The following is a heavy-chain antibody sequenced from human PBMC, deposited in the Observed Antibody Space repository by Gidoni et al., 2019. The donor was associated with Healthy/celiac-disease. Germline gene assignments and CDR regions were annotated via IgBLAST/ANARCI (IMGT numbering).Heavy chain of an antibody. CDR3: ARGKRFLGIFGVVTPDY. CDR2: IYYSGST. V-gene: IGHV4-31*03. CDR1: GGSISSGRYY. J-gene: IGHJ4*02. Sequence: QVQLQESGPGLVKPSQTLSLTCTVSGGSISSGRYYCSWIRQHPGKGLEWIGYIYYSGSTYYNPSLKSRVTISVDTSKNQFSLKLSSVTAADTAVYYCARGKRFLGIFGVVTPDYCGQGTLVTVSS. D-gene: IGHD3-3*01.